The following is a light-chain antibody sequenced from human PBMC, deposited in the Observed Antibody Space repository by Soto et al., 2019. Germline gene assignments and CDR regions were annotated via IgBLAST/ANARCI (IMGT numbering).Light chain of an antibody. CDR3: QQRSNWPYT. J-gene: IGKJ2*01. CDR2: GAS. CDR1: QSVSSS. Sequence: EIVLTQSPATLSLSPGERATLSCRASQSVSSSLAWYQQKPGQAPRLLIYGASNRATGIPARFSGRGSGTEFSLTISSLEPEDFAVYYCQQRSNWPYTFGQGTKLEIK. V-gene: IGKV3-11*01.